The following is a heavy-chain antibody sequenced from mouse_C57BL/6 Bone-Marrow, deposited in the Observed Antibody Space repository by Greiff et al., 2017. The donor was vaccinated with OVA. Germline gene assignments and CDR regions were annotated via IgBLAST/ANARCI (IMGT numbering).Heavy chain of an antibody. CDR3: ARGKKNLYYFDY. J-gene: IGHJ2*01. CDR1: GFSLTSYG. CDR2: IWSGGST. Sequence: VKLVESGPGLVQPSQSLSITCTVSGFSLTSYGVHWVRQSPGKGLEWLGVIWSGGSTDYNAAFISRLSISKDNSKSQVFFKMNSLQADDTAIYYCARGKKNLYYFDYWGQGTTLTVAS. V-gene: IGHV2-2*01.